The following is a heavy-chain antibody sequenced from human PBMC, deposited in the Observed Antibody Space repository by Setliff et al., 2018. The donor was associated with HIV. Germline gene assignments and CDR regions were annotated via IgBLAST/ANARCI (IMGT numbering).Heavy chain of an antibody. CDR3: ARSTVGAGTSFP. J-gene: IGHJ5*02. V-gene: IGHV4-39*07. D-gene: IGHD1-26*01. Sequence: PSETLSLTCTVSGGSISSSSHYWGWIRQPPGKGLEWIGSIYHSGRTYYNPSLKSRVTISVDTSKNQFSLKLTSVTAADTAIYYCARSTVGAGTSFPWGRGILVTVSS. CDR2: IYHSGRT. CDR1: GGSISSSSHY.